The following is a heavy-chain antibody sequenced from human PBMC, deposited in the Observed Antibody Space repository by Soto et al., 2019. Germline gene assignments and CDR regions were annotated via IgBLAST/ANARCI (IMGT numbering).Heavy chain of an antibody. J-gene: IGHJ6*02. CDR1: GFTFSRDW. CDR3: AREYYYGSGSYMDV. D-gene: IGHD3-10*01. Sequence: GGSLRLSCAASGFTFSRDWMHWVRQAPGKGLVWVSRINSDGSSTSYADSVKGRFTISRDNAKNTLYLQMNSLRAEDTAVYYCAREYYYGSGSYMDVWGQGXTVTVSS. CDR2: INSDGSST. V-gene: IGHV3-74*01.